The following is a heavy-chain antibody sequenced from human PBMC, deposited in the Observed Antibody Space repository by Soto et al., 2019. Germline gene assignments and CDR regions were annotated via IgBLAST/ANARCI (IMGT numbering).Heavy chain of an antibody. V-gene: IGHV1-18*01. J-gene: IGHJ6*02. D-gene: IGHD1-1*01. CDR3: ARVGYGSGNYYYSGMGV. CDR1: GYTFTSYG. Sequence: QVQLVQSGAEVKKPGASVKVSCKASGYTFTSYGISWVRQAPGQGLEWMGWISAYNGNTNYAQKLQGRVTMTTDTSTRTAYMERRSLRSDDTAVYYCARVGYGSGNYYYSGMGVWGQGTTVTVSS. CDR2: ISAYNGNT.